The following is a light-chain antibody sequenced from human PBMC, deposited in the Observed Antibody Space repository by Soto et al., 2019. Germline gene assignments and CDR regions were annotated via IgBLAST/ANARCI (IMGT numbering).Light chain of an antibody. CDR2: GAS. CDR1: QSVSSN. Sequence: EIVMTQSPATLSVSPGARAPLSCRASQSVSSNLAWYQHKPGQAPRLLIYGASTTATDVPPRFSGSGSGTEFTLTISNLQSEDFAVYYCQQYNDWPRTFGQGTRLEIK. J-gene: IGKJ5*01. V-gene: IGKV3-15*01. CDR3: QQYNDWPRT.